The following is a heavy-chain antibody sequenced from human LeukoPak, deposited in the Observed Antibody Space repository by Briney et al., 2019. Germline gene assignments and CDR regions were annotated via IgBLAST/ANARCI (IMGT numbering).Heavy chain of an antibody. Sequence: GGSLRLSCAASGFTFSSYAMSWVRQAPGKGLEWASAISGSGGSTYYADSVKGRFTISRDNSKNTLYLQMNSLRAEDTAVYYCAKVHAKLVATTPHFDYWGQGTLVTVSS. D-gene: IGHD5-12*01. CDR2: ISGSGGST. CDR1: GFTFSSYA. V-gene: IGHV3-23*01. J-gene: IGHJ4*02. CDR3: AKVHAKLVATTPHFDY.